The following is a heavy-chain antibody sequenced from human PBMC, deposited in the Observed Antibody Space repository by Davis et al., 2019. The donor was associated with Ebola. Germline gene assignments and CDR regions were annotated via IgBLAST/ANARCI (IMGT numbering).Heavy chain of an antibody. V-gene: IGHV3-48*04. CDR3: ARDNPGYCSSTSCYSYYYYGMDV. J-gene: IGHJ6*02. Sequence: GESLKISCAASGFTFSSYSMNWVRQAPGKGLEWVSYISSSSSTIYYADSVKGRFTISRDNAKNSLYLQMNSLRAKDTAVYYCARDNPGYCSSTSCYSYYYYGMDVWGQGTTVTVSS. CDR1: GFTFSSYS. D-gene: IGHD2-2*02. CDR2: ISSSSSTI.